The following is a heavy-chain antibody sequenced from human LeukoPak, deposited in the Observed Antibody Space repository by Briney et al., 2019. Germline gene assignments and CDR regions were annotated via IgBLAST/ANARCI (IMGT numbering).Heavy chain of an antibody. D-gene: IGHD4-11*01. J-gene: IGHJ4*02. CDR2: ISSNGGST. CDR3: VKDEAVTTFPLPFDY. V-gene: IGHV3-64D*09. Sequence: PGGSLRLSCSASGFTFSSYAMHWVRQAPGKGLEYVSAISSNGGSTYYADSVKGRFTISRDNSKNTLYLQMSSLRAEDTAVYYCVKDEAVTTFPLPFDYWGREPWSPSPQ. CDR1: GFTFSSYA.